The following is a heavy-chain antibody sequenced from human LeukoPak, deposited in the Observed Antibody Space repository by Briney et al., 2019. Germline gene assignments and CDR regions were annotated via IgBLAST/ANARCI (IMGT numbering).Heavy chain of an antibody. J-gene: IGHJ4*02. V-gene: IGHV1-2*02. D-gene: IGHD3-10*01. CDR1: GYTFTSYG. CDR3: ASSIQGFGGGFDY. CDR2: INPNSGGT. Sequence: ASVKVSCKASGYTFTSYGIGWVRQAPGQGLEWMGWINPNSGGTNYAQKFQGRVTMTRDTSISTAYMELSRLRSDDTAVYYCASSIQGFGGGFDYWGQGTLVTVSS.